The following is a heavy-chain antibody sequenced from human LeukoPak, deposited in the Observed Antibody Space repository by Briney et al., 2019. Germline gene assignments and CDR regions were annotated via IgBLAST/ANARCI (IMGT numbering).Heavy chain of an antibody. CDR3: AKNGKDNYDMFFDY. Sequence: PGGSLRLSRAASGFSFSNHAMNWVRQSPGPGLEWVSSLGDNDGRTFYADSVKGRFTISRDNSKNTLYLQMNSLRAEDTAIYYCAKNGKDNYDMFFDYWGQGTLVTVSS. CDR1: GFSFSNHA. CDR2: LGDNDGRT. V-gene: IGHV3-23*01. D-gene: IGHD3-9*01. J-gene: IGHJ4*02.